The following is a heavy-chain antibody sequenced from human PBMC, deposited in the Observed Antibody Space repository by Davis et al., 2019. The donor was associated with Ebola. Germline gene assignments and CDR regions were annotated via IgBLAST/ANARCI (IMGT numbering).Heavy chain of an antibody. V-gene: IGHV4-31*03. CDR1: GGSISSGGYY. CDR3: ARVGELGIISFGYFDY. Sequence: SETLSLTCTVSGGSISSGGYYWSWTRQHPGKGLEWIGYIYYSGSTYYNPSPKSRVTISVHTSKNQFSLKLSSVTAADTAVYYCARVGELGIISFGYFDYWGQGTLVTVSS. J-gene: IGHJ4*02. CDR2: IYYSGST. D-gene: IGHD7-27*01.